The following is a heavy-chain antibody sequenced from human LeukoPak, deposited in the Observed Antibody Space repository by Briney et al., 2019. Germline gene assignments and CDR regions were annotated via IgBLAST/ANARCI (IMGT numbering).Heavy chain of an antibody. CDR3: AKMTTVTISYYNWFDP. CDR1: GGSFSGYY. V-gene: IGHV4-34*01. D-gene: IGHD4-17*01. J-gene: IGHJ5*02. Sequence: SETLSLTCAVYGGSFSGYYWSWIRQPPGKGLEWIGSIYYSGSIYYNPSLKSRVTISVDTSKNQFSLKLSSVTAADTAVYYCAKMTTVTISYYNWFDPWGQGTLVTVSS. CDR2: IYYSGSI.